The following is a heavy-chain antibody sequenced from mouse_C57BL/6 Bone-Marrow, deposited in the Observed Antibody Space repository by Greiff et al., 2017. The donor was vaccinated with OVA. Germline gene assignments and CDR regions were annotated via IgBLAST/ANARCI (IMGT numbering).Heavy chain of an antibody. CDR3: ARYEYDQGYYFDY. D-gene: IGHD2-4*01. V-gene: IGHV1-54*01. CDR2: INPGSGGT. Sequence: QVPVKQSGAELVRPGTSVKVSCKASGYAFTNYLIEWVKQRPGQGLEWIGVINPGSGGTNYNEKFKGKATLTADKSSSTAYMQLSSLTSEDSAVYFCARYEYDQGYYFDYWGQGTTLTVSS. CDR1: GYAFTNYL. J-gene: IGHJ2*01.